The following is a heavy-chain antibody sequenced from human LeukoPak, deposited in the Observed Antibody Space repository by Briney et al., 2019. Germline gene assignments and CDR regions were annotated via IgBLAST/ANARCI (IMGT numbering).Heavy chain of an antibody. Sequence: GGSLRLPCAASGFSFSSYTMSWVRQAPGRGLEWVSCLSSTSTYIYYADSVKGRFTISRDNAENALYLPMNSLRAEDTAGYYCAKYAGGWSGETSGHYMDLWGKGTTITVSS. D-gene: IGHD6-19*01. V-gene: IGHV3-21*01. CDR1: GFSFSSYT. CDR3: AKYAGGWSGETSGHYMDL. CDR2: LSSTSTYI. J-gene: IGHJ6*03.